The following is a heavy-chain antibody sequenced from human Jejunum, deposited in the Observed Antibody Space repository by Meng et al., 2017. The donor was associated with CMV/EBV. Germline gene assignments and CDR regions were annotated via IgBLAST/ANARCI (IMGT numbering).Heavy chain of an antibody. CDR1: GFTFRGDW. J-gene: IGHJ6*02. D-gene: IGHD2-21*01. CDR2: IKQDGSER. CDR3: ARQKCGGDCDMDV. V-gene: IGHV3-7*01. Sequence: SGFTFRGDWMNWVRQVPGKGLDWVANIKQDGSERYYVESVKGRFTISRNNAKNSLFLQMDGLRAEDTAVYYCARQKCGGDCDMDVWGQGTTVTVSS.